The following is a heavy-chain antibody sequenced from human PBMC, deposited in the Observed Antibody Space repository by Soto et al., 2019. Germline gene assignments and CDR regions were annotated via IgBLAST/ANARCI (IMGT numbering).Heavy chain of an antibody. V-gene: IGHV2-5*02. D-gene: IGHD5-12*01. Sequence: QIALKETDPTLVKPTQTLTLTCTFSGFSLSTSGVGVGWIRQPPGKALEWLALIYWDDDKRYSPSLKSRLTITKDTSKNQVVLTMTNMDPVDTATYYCALVYGGYDNFDYWGQGTLVTVSS. CDR2: IYWDDDK. CDR1: GFSLSTSGVG. CDR3: ALVYGGYDNFDY. J-gene: IGHJ4*02.